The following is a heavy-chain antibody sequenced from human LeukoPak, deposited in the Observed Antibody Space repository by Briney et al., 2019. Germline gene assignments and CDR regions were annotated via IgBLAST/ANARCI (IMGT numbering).Heavy chain of an antibody. V-gene: IGHV3-30*04. Sequence: GRSLRLSCAASGFTFSYYTMHWVRQAPGKGLEWVAVISYDGSNEYYADSVKGRSTISRDNSRNTLYLQMNSLRAEDTAVYYCAKDQRWTVGATDYWGQGTLVTVSS. D-gene: IGHD1-26*01. CDR2: ISYDGSNE. CDR3: AKDQRWTVGATDY. J-gene: IGHJ4*02. CDR1: GFTFSYYT.